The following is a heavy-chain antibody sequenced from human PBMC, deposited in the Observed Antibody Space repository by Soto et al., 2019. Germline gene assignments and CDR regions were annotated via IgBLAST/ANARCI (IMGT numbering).Heavy chain of an antibody. D-gene: IGHD4-17*01. Sequence: QVQLVQSGAEVKKPGASVKVSCKASGFAFTSYAFNWVRQAPGQGLEWMGWISAYSGNTNYAQKFQGRVTMTTDTSTSTAYMELRSLRSDDTAVYYCARDQTVLDYWGQGTLVTVSS. J-gene: IGHJ4*02. CDR1: GFAFTSYA. CDR3: ARDQTVLDY. CDR2: ISAYSGNT. V-gene: IGHV1-18*04.